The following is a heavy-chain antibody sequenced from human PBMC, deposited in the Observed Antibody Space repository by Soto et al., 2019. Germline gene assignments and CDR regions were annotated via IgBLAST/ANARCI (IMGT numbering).Heavy chain of an antibody. CDR3: ARGKGEQLVIGWAYYYYGMDV. CDR2: IIPIFGTA. CDR1: GYTFTGYY. V-gene: IGHV1-69*13. J-gene: IGHJ6*02. Sequence: SVKVSCKASGYTFTGYYMHWVRQAPGQGLEWMGGIIPIFGTANYAQKFQGRVTITADESTSTAYMELSSLRSEDTAVYYRARGKGEQLVIGWAYYYYGMDVCGQRSTVTVSS. D-gene: IGHD6-6*01.